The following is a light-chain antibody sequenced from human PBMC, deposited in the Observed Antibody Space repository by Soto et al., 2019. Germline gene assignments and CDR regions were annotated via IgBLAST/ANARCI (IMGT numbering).Light chain of an antibody. CDR2: EVS. V-gene: IGLV2-23*02. J-gene: IGLJ2*01. Sequence: QSALTQPASVSGSPGQSITISCTGTSSDIGTYDLVSWYQQEPGKAPKVIIYEVSKRPSGVSNRFSGSKSGNTASLTISGLQPEDEGDYYCISYEDNTTSVVFGGGTKLTVL. CDR1: SSDIGTYDL. CDR3: ISYEDNTTSVV.